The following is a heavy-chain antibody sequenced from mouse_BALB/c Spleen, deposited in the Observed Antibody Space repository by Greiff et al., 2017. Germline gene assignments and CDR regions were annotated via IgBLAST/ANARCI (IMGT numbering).Heavy chain of an antibody. CDR1: GFTFSSYG. CDR2: INSNGGST. D-gene: IGHD1-2*01. CDR3: ARGNYGYNYFDY. V-gene: IGHV5-6-3*01. Sequence: EVKVVESGGGLVQPGGSLKLSCAASGFTFSSYGMSWVRQTPDKRLELVATINSNGGSTYYPDSVKGRFTISRDNAKNTLYLQMSSLKSEDTAMYYCARGNYGYNYFDYWGQGTTLTVSS. J-gene: IGHJ2*01.